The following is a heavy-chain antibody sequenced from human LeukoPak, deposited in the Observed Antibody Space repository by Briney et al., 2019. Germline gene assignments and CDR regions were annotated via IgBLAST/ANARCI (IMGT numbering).Heavy chain of an antibody. Sequence: GGSLRLSCAASGFTFSNYAMSWVRQAPGKGLEWVANIKQDGSEKYYVDSVKGRFTISRDNAKNSLFLQMNSLRGEDTAVYYCARRYFDYWGQGTLVTVSS. CDR3: ARRYFDY. CDR1: GFTFSNYA. CDR2: IKQDGSEK. J-gene: IGHJ4*02. V-gene: IGHV3-7*03.